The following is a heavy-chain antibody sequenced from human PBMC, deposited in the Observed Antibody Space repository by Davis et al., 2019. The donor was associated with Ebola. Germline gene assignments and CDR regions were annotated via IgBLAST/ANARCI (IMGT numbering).Heavy chain of an antibody. J-gene: IGHJ4*02. CDR3: MSVGTTR. CDR2: IKNEANGYTT. D-gene: IGHD1-26*01. V-gene: IGHV3-72*01. CDR1: GLPFSDHY. Sequence: GESLKISCAASGLPFSDHYFDWVRQAPGKGLEWVGRIKNEANGYTTEYAASVKGRFTISRDDSKDSLHLQMNSLKTEDTAAYYCMSVGTTRWGQGTLVTVSS.